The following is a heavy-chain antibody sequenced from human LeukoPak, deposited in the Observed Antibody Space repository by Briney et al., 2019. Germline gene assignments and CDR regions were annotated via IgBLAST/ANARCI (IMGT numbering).Heavy chain of an antibody. CDR3: ARARSSGSYYSYRVLDP. J-gene: IGHJ5*02. CDR1: GYTFSDYY. D-gene: IGHD3-10*01. CDR2: INPNSGGT. Sequence: ASVKVSCKASGYTFSDYYMHWMRQAPGQGLEWMGWINPNSGGTNYAQKFQGRVTMTRDTSISTAYMELSRLRSDDTAVYYCARARSSGSYYSYRVLDPWGQGTLVTVSS. V-gene: IGHV1-2*02.